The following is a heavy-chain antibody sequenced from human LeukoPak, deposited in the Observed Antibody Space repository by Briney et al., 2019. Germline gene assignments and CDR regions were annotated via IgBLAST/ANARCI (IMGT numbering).Heavy chain of an antibody. J-gene: IGHJ6*02. CDR2: IKTKTHGGTT. Sequence: GGSLILSCRASVFAFRNAWMNWVRQAPGKGLEWVGRIKTKTHGGTTDYAAPVKGRFTISRDDSENILYLQMNSLKTEDTAIYYCTTDPFDYGDYYYDIDVWGQGTAVTVSS. D-gene: IGHD3-16*01. V-gene: IGHV3-15*01. CDR1: VFAFRNAW. CDR3: TTDPFDYGDYYYDIDV.